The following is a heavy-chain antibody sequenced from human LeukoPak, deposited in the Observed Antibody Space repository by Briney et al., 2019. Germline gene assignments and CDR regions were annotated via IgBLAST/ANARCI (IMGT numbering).Heavy chain of an antibody. CDR3: ACLSSNGRRAFDI. V-gene: IGHV4-59*08. Sequence: SETLSLTCTVSGGSVSSYYWTWIRQPPGKGLEWVGYIYYSGNTNHNPSLKSRVTISVDTSKSQFSLKLSSVTAADTAVYYCACLSSNGRRAFDIWGQGTMVTVSS. CDR1: GGSVSSYY. J-gene: IGHJ3*02. D-gene: IGHD2-8*01. CDR2: IYYSGNT.